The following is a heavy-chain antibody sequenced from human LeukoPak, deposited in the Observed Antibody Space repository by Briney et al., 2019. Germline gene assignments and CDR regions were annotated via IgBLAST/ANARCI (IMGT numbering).Heavy chain of an antibody. D-gene: IGHD2-15*01. CDR1: GFTFSSYW. CDR2: IKQDGSEK. V-gene: IGHV3-7*01. J-gene: IGHJ6*03. Sequence: GGSLRLSCAASGFTFSSYWMSWVRQAPGKGLEWVANIKQDGSEKYYVDSVKGRFTISRDNAKNSLYLQMNSLRAEDTAVYYCAREKVVAAFYYYYYMDVWGKGTTATVSS. CDR3: AREKVVAAFYYYYYMDV.